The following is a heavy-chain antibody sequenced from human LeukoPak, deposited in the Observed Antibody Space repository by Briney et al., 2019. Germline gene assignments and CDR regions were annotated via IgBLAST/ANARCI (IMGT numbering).Heavy chain of an antibody. D-gene: IGHD2-2*01. V-gene: IGHV1-8*03. CDR3: ARDLGYCSSTSCPYNWFDP. CDR2: MNPNSGNT. CDR1: GYTFTNYD. Sequence: ASVKVSCKASGYTFTNYDINWVRQATGQGLEWMGWMNPNSGNTGYAQKFQGRVTITRETSINTAHMELSSLTSEDTAVYYCARDLGYCSSTSCPYNWFDPWGQGTLVTVSS. J-gene: IGHJ5*02.